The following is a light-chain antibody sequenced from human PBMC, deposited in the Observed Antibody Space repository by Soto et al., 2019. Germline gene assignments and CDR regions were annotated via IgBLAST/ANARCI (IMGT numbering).Light chain of an antibody. CDR3: QQAYNFPFA. V-gene: IGKV1-12*02. CDR1: RVIGNS. Sequence: DVQMTQSPSSVSASVGDRVTLTCRASRVIGNSFAWYQQKPRKAPRLLIYAAFNLQGGVPSRFSGSGSGTHFFLTISSLQPDDFATYYCQQAYNFPFAFGGGTKVDIK. J-gene: IGKJ4*01. CDR2: AAF.